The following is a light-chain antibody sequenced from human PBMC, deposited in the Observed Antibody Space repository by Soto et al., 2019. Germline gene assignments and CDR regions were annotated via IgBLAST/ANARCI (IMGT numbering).Light chain of an antibody. CDR2: WAS. J-gene: IGKJ2*01. V-gene: IGKV4-1*01. CDR3: QQCYSSPPT. CDR1: QSVLYSSNNKNY. Sequence: DIVMTQSPDSLAVSLGERATINCKSSQSVLYSSNNKNYLAWYQQKLGQPPKLLIYWASTRESGVPERFSGSGSGTDFTLTISSLQAEDVAVYYCQQCYSSPPTFGQGTKLENK.